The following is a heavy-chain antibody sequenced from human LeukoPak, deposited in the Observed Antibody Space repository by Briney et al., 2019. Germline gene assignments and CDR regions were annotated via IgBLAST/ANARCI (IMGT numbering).Heavy chain of an antibody. CDR2: IKYDGTEK. CDR3: ATRNNLEY. Sequence: QPGGSLRLSCTVSGFTFSGHWMNWVRQAPGKGLEWVAYIKYDGTEKHYVASVEGRFTISRDNAKESVYLQMSNLRAEDTAVYYCATRNNLEYWGQGILVTVSS. CDR1: GFTFSGHW. J-gene: IGHJ4*02. V-gene: IGHV3-7*01.